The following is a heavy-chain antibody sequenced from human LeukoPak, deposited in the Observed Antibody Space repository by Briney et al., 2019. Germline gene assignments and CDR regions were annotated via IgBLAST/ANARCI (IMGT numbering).Heavy chain of an antibody. CDR3: ARITTYYYYGMDV. V-gene: IGHV3-30*14. CDR1: GFIFSSYT. D-gene: IGHD3-22*01. CDR2: ISYDGNNK. J-gene: IGHJ6*02. Sequence: PGRSLRLSCAASGFIFSSYTIHWVRQAPGKGLEWVAIISYDGNNKYYADSVKGRFTISRDNSKNTLYLQMSSLRAEDTAVYYCARITTYYYYGMDVWGQGTTVTVSS.